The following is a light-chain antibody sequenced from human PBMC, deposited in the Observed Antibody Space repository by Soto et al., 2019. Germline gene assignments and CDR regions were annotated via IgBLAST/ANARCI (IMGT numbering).Light chain of an antibody. J-gene: IGLJ1*01. CDR3: CSYTSTATYV. CDR1: NSDVGSSTY. V-gene: IGLV2-14*01. CDR2: DVN. Sequence: QSVLTQPASVSGSPGGSISISCTGTNSDVGSSTYVTWYQQYPDKAPTLVIFDVNNRPSGISNRFSGSKSGNTASLTISGLQAEDEADYYCCSYTSTATYVFGTGTKVTVL.